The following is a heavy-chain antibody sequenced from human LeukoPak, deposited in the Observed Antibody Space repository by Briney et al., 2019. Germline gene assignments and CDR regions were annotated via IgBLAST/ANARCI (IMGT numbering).Heavy chain of an antibody. D-gene: IGHD5-12*01. CDR2: ISGSGAGT. CDR3: ARDPSDYDYPFDY. J-gene: IGHJ4*02. Sequence: GGSLRLSCAASAFTFSSYGVGWVRQAPGKGLDWVSSISGSGAGTYYADSVKGRFTISRDNSKNTLYLQINSLRAEDTAVYYCARDPSDYDYPFDYWGQGTLVTVSS. CDR1: AFTFSSYG. V-gene: IGHV3-23*01.